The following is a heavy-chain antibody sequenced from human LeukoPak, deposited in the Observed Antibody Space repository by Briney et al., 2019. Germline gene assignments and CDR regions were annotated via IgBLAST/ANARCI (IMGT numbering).Heavy chain of an antibody. V-gene: IGHV4-39*01. J-gene: IGHJ4*02. CDR2: VFYSGTT. CDR3: ARHGTCSRARCDRFIDY. D-gene: IGHD2/OR15-2a*01. Sequence: RPSETLSLTCNVSGGSVFSSSDYWAWIRQPPGMGLEWIGSVFYSGTTYYSPSLKSRVTISVDTSKNQFFLKMNSVTAADTAVYYCARHGTCSRARCDRFIDYWGQGTLVTASS. CDR1: GGSVFSSSDY.